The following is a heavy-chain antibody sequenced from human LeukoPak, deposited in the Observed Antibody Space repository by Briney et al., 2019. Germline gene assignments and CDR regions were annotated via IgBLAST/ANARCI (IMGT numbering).Heavy chain of an antibody. CDR2: IYYSGST. J-gene: IGHJ4*02. CDR1: GGSISSYY. Sequence: SETLSLTCTVSGGSISSYYWSWIRQPPGKGLEWIGYIYYSGSTNYNPSLKSRVTISVDTSKNQFSLRLNSITAADTAVYYCARHGYGDDYWGQGTLVTVSS. CDR3: ARHGYGDDY. D-gene: IGHD4-17*01. V-gene: IGHV4-59*08.